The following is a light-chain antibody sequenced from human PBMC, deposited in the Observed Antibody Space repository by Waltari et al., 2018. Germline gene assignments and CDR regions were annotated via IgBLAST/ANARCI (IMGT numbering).Light chain of an antibody. CDR1: STDVGYYSY. J-gene: IGLJ3*02. CDR2: DVT. Sequence: QSALTQPPSVSGFPGQSVTISCTGSSTDVGYYSYVSWYQQQPGKAPKVVVYDVTERPSVVPDRFSGSKSANTASLTISGLQAEDEADYYCCSYAGSYTWVFGGGTTVTVL. V-gene: IGLV2-11*01. CDR3: CSYAGSYTWV.